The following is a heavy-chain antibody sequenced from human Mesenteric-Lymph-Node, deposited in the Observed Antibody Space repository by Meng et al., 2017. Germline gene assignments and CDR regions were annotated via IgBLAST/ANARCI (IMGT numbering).Heavy chain of an antibody. CDR2: IYHSGGT. Sequence: VDPPGARTLSCAALGVSISRFNSWSWRRKLPGKGLGWIVEIYHSGGTNYNPSLKSRVTISVDKSKYQFSLKLSSVTAADTAVYYCASFPPPGKQWLVTDYWGQGTLVTVSS. V-gene: IGHV4-4*03. J-gene: IGHJ4*02. CDR1: GVSISRFNS. D-gene: IGHD6-19*01. CDR3: ASFPPPGKQWLVTDY.